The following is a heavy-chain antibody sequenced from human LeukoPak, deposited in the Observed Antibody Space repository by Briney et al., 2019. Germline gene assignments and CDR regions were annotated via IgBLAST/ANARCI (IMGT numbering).Heavy chain of an antibody. V-gene: IGHV3-23*01. Sequence: AGGSLRLSCAASGFNFGIYYMTWVRQAPGKGLEWVSVISDSGDNTYYADSVKGRFTVSRDNSRDTLYLQMNSLRAEDTALYYCAKKIGTGPGHNWFDPWGQGTLVTVSS. J-gene: IGHJ5*02. CDR3: AKKIGTGPGHNWFDP. CDR2: ISDSGDNT. D-gene: IGHD2-8*02. CDR1: GFNFGIYY.